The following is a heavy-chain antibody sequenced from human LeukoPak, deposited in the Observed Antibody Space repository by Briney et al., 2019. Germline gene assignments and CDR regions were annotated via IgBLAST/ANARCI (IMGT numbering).Heavy chain of an antibody. CDR1: GASISSDDYF. CDR3: AKSNGYGLIDI. V-gene: IGHV4-39*07. Sequence: SETLSLTCTVSGASISSDDYFWGWIRQSPGKGLEWIASVSYSGTVYYYSPSLKSRVTISLDTSRNQFSLKLNSVTAADTAVYYCAKSNGYGLIDIWGQGTMVTVSS. CDR2: VSYSGTVY. J-gene: IGHJ3*02. D-gene: IGHD3-22*01.